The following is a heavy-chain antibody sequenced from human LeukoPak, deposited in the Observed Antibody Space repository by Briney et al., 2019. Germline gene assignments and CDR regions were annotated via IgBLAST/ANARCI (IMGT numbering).Heavy chain of an antibody. V-gene: IGHV3-48*04. Sequence: TGGSLRLSCAASGFTFSDYSMNGVRQAPGKVLEWISYIGISSGNTKYADSVKGRFTISGDNAKNSLYLQMNSLRVGDTAVYYCARDHNYAFDNWGQGTLVTVSS. CDR2: IGISSGNT. J-gene: IGHJ4*02. D-gene: IGHD1-1*01. CDR3: ARDHNYAFDN. CDR1: GFTFSDYS.